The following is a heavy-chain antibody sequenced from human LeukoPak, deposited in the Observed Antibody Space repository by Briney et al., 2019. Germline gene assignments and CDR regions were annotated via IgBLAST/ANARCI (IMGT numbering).Heavy chain of an antibody. D-gene: IGHD3-3*01. Sequence: PSETLSLTCTVSGGSISSYYWSWIRQPAGKGLEWIGRIYTSGSTNYNPSLKSRVTMSVDTSKNQFSLKLSSVTAADTAAYYCARSLRNITIFGVVTGFDYWGQGTLVTVSS. CDR1: GGSISSYY. J-gene: IGHJ4*02. CDR2: IYTSGST. CDR3: ARSLRNITIFGVVTGFDY. V-gene: IGHV4-4*07.